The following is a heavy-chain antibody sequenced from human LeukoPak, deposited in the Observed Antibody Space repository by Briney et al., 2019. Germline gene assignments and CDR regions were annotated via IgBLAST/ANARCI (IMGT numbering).Heavy chain of an antibody. CDR1: GGSISSGGYY. D-gene: IGHD3-3*01. Sequence: PSQTLSLTCTVSGGSISSGGYYWSWIRQPPGKGLEWIGYIYYSGSTNYNPSLKSRVTISVDTSKNQFSLKLSSVTAADTAVYYCARGDYDFWSGYSSKNWFDPWGQGTLVTVSS. CDR2: IYYSGST. CDR3: ARGDYDFWSGYSSKNWFDP. J-gene: IGHJ5*02. V-gene: IGHV4-61*08.